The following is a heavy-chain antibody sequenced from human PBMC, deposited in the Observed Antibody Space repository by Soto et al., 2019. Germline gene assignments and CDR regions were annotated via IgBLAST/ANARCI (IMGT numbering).Heavy chain of an antibody. J-gene: IGHJ5*02. CDR1: GYTFTNYG. CDR2: INVYNGNT. Sequence: ASVKVSCKASGYTFTNYGISWVRQAPGQGLEWMGWINVYNGNTKYAQKVQGRVTMTTDTSTSTAYMELRSLRSDDTAVYYCARGVGSGSYYNQYNWFDPWGQGTLVTVS. CDR3: ARGVGSGSYYNQYNWFDP. D-gene: IGHD3-10*01. V-gene: IGHV1-18*01.